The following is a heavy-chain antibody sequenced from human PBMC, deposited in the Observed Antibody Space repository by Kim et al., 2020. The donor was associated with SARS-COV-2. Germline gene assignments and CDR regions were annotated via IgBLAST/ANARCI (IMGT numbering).Heavy chain of an antibody. V-gene: IGHV1-46*01. J-gene: IGHJ3*02. D-gene: IGHD3-10*01. Sequence: KFKGRVTMIRDTSTRTVYMELSSLRSEDTAVYYCARDRYYFGSGRDAFDIWGQGTMVTVSS. CDR3: ARDRYYFGSGRDAFDI.